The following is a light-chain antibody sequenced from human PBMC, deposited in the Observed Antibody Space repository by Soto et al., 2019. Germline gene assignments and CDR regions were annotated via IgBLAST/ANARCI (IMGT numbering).Light chain of an antibody. V-gene: IGKV1-39*01. CDR2: SAS. CDR1: QRINIY. J-gene: IGKJ5*01. CDR3: QQSFSTPT. Sequence: DIQMTQCPSSLSTSVGDRVTIACRASQRINIYLKWYRQKPGKAPELLIYSASNLQSGVPSRFSGSGSGTDFTLTISSLQPEDFATYYCQQSFSTPTFGQGTRLEI.